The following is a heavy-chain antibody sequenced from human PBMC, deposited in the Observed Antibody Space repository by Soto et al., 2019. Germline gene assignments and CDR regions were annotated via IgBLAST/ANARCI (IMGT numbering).Heavy chain of an antibody. J-gene: IGHJ4*02. V-gene: IGHV4-31*03. CDR2: IFYSGST. CDR3: ARAPGDYFDY. CDR1: GGSISSGGYY. Sequence: QVQLQESGPGLVKPSQTLSLTCTVSGGSISSGGYYWSWIRQHPGKGLEWIGYIFYSGSTYYNPSLKSRPTTSLDTPQIHSSLQLSSVTAADTAVYYCARAPGDYFDYWGQGTLVTVSS.